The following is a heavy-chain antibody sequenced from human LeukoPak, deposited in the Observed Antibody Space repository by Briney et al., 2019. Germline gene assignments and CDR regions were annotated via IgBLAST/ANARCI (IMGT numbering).Heavy chain of an antibody. D-gene: IGHD3-16*01. CDR1: GGSISSYY. Sequence: SQTLSLTCTVSGGSISSYYWSWIRQPPGKGLEWIGYIYYSGSTNYNPSLKSRVTISVDTSKNQFSLKLSSVTAADTAVYYCARDSPLGMIHYFDYWGQGTLVTVSS. J-gene: IGHJ4*02. V-gene: IGHV4-59*01. CDR2: IYYSGST. CDR3: ARDSPLGMIHYFDY.